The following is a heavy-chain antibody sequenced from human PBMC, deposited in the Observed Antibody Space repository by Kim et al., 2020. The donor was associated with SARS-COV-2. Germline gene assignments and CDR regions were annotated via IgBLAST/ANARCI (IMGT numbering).Heavy chain of an antibody. Sequence: KGRFTISRDNSKNTLYLQMNSLRAEDTAVYYCARELPTTVTNYYYYGMDVWGQGTTVTVSS. V-gene: IGHV3-66*01. J-gene: IGHJ6*02. D-gene: IGHD4-4*01. CDR3: ARELPTTVTNYYYYGMDV.